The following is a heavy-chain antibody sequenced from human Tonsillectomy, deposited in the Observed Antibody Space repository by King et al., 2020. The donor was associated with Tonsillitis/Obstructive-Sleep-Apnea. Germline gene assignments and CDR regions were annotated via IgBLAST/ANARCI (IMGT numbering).Heavy chain of an antibody. CDR2: IYYSGST. D-gene: IGHD1-26*01. CDR3: ARRGLSLSGSHLAYYFDY. CDR1: GGSISSSSYY. J-gene: IGHJ4*02. V-gene: IGHV4-39*01. Sequence: QLQESGPGLVKPSETLSLTCTVSGGSISSSSYYWGWIRQPPGKGLEWIGSIYYSGSTYYNPSLKSRVTISVDTSKNQFSLKLSSVTAADTAVYYCARRGLSLSGSHLAYYFDYWGQGTLVTVSS.